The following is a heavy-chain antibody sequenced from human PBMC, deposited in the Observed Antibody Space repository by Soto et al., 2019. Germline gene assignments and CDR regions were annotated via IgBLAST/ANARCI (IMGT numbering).Heavy chain of an antibody. J-gene: IGHJ6*03. Sequence: QVQLVQSGAEVKKPGSSVKVSCKASGGTFSSYAISWVRQAPGQGLEWMGGIIPFFGTADYAQKFQGRVTITADESTSTAYMELSSLRSEDTAVYYCARGGRYSSGSYYYFNYMDAWGQGTTVTVSS. CDR1: GGTFSSYA. V-gene: IGHV1-69*12. D-gene: IGHD3-10*01. CDR3: ARGGRYSSGSYYYFNYMDA. CDR2: IIPFFGTA.